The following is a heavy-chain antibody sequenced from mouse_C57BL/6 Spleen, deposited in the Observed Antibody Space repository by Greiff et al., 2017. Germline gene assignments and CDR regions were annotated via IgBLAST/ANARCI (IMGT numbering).Heavy chain of an antibody. CDR3: ARSRPYYYGSSHWYFDV. CDR2: IDPSDSYT. V-gene: IGHV1-69*01. D-gene: IGHD1-1*01. CDR1: GYTFTSYW. J-gene: IGHJ1*03. Sequence: QVQLQQSGAELVMPGASVKLSCKASGYTFTSYWMHWVKQRPGQGLEWIGEIDPSDSYTNYNQKFKGKSTLTVDKSSSTAYMQLSSLTSEDSAVYYCARSRPYYYGSSHWYFDVWGTGTTVTVSS.